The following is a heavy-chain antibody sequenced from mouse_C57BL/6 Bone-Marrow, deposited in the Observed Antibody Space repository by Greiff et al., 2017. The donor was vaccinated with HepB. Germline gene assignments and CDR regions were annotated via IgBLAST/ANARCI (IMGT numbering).Heavy chain of an antibody. CDR1: GFSLTSYA. CDR3: ARIYSGNFYWYFDV. V-gene: IGHV2-9-1*01. CDR2: IWTGGGT. D-gene: IGHD2-1*01. J-gene: IGHJ1*03. Sequence: VKLMESGPGLVAPSQSLSITCTVSGFSLTSYAISWVRQPPGKGLEWLGVIWTGGGTNYNSALKSRLSISKDNSKSQVFLKMNSLQTDDTARYYCARIYSGNFYWYFDVWGTGTTVTVSS.